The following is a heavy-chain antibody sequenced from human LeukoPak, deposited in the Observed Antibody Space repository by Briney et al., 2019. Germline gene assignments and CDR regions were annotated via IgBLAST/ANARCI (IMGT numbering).Heavy chain of an antibody. CDR2: IYYSGST. CDR3: ARDFEGFDY. V-gene: IGHV4-31*03. CDR1: GGSISSGDYY. J-gene: IGHJ4*02. Sequence: SQTLSLTCTVSGGSISSGDYYWSWLRPHQGKGLVWIVYIYYSGSTYYNPSIKSRITISVDTAKNQFALKLSSGTGADTAVYYCARDFEGFDYWGQGTLVTVSS.